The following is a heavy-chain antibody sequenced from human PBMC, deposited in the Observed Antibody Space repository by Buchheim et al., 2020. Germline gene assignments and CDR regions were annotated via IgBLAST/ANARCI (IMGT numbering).Heavy chain of an antibody. CDR2: ISGDSSMK. CDR1: GCSFSSYG. V-gene: IGHV3-48*02. CDR3: ARDRAGYCQTE. Sequence: EVQLVESGGGLVQRGGSLRLSCAASGCSFSSYGIHWVRQAPGKGLEWVSYISGDSSMKWFADSVKGRFTISSDTATNLVFLPMNSLRDEDTAVYFCARDRAGYCQTEWGQGT. D-gene: IGHD3-9*01. J-gene: IGHJ4*02.